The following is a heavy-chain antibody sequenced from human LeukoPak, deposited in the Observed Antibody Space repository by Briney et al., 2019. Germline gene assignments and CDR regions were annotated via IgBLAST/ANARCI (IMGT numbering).Heavy chain of an antibody. CDR3: AGHQYYYGSGSYSYAFDI. D-gene: IGHD3-10*01. J-gene: IGHJ3*02. V-gene: IGHV4-39*01. CDR1: GGSISSSSYY. CDR2: IYYSGST. Sequence: SETLSLTCTVSGGSISSSSYYWGWIRQPPGKGLEWIGSIYYSGSTYYNPSLKSRVTISVDTSKNQFSLKLSSVTAADTAVYYCAGHQYYYGSGSYSYAFDIWGQGTMVTVSS.